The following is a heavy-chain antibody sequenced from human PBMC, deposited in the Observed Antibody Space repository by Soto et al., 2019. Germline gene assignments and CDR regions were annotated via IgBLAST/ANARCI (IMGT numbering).Heavy chain of an antibody. J-gene: IGHJ6*02. CDR1: GFTFSDYY. V-gene: IGHV3-11*01. Sequence: VQLVESGGGLVQPGGSLRLSCAASGFTFSDYYMSWIRQAPGKGLEWVSYISSSGSTIYYADSVKGRFTISRDNAKNSLYLQMNSLRAEDTAVYYCARDSGSLVVNYYYYGMDVWGQGTTVTVSS. D-gene: IGHD6-25*01. CDR3: ARDSGSLVVNYYYYGMDV. CDR2: ISSSGSTI.